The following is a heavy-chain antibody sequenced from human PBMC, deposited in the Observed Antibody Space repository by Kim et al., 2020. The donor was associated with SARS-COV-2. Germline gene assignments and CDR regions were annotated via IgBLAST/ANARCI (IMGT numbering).Heavy chain of an antibody. Sequence: GGSLRLSCAASGFTFSNYYMSWVRQAPGKGLEWVANIKQDGSEKYYVDSVKGRLSISRDNAKNSVFLQMNSLRAEDTALYYCVSTTGATDNWGQGTLVT. CDR1: GFTFSNYY. J-gene: IGHJ4*02. V-gene: IGHV3-7*03. D-gene: IGHD1-1*01. CDR3: VSTTGATDN. CDR2: IKQDGSEK.